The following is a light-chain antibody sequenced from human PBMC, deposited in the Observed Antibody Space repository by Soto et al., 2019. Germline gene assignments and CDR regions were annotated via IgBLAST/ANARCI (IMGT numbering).Light chain of an antibody. J-gene: IGKJ1*01. V-gene: IGKV4-1*01. CDR1: QSVLYSSNNKNY. Sequence: DIVMTQSPDSLAVSLGERATINCKSSQSVLYSSNNKNYLAWYQQKPGQPPKLLIYWASTRESGVPDRFSGSGSGTDFTLTISSLQAEDVAVYYCQQYNSTPRTFGQGTKGEIK. CDR3: QQYNSTPRT. CDR2: WAS.